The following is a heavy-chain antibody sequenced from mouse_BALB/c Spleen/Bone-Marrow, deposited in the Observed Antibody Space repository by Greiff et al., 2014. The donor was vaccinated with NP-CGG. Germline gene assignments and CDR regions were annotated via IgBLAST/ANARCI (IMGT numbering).Heavy chain of an antibody. Sequence: EVMLVESGGGLVKPGGSLKLSCAASGFTFSDYYMYWVRQTPEKRLEWVATISDGGSYTYYPDSVKGRFTISRDNAKNNLYLQMSRLKSEYTAMYYCAREGDGAYWGQGTLVTVSA. CDR3: AREGDGAY. CDR1: GFTFSDYY. D-gene: IGHD3-3*01. J-gene: IGHJ3*01. CDR2: ISDGGSYT. V-gene: IGHV5-4*02.